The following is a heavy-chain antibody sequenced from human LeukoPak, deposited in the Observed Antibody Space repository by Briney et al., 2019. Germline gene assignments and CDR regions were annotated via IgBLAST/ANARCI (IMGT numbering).Heavy chain of an antibody. D-gene: IGHD6-13*01. V-gene: IGHV3-23*01. CDR1: GFTFSSYG. Sequence: GGTLRLSCAASGFTFSSYGMSWVRQAPGKGLEWVSAISGSGGSTYYADSVKGRFTISRDNSKNTLYLQMNSLRAEDTAVYYCAISGYSSSWYTEDYYYYYMDVWGKGTTVTISS. CDR3: AISGYSSSWYTEDYYYYYMDV. J-gene: IGHJ6*03. CDR2: ISGSGGST.